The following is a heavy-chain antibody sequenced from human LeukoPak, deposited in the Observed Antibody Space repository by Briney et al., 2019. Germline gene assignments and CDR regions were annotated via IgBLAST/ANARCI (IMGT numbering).Heavy chain of an antibody. CDR1: GGTFSSYA. J-gene: IGHJ3*01. Sequence: SVKVSCKASGGTFSSYAISWVRQAPGQGLEWMGRIIPIFGTANYAQKFQGRVTITTDESTSTAYMELNSLRSEDTAVYYCARYCSGGSCYDAFDLWGQGTMVTVSS. V-gene: IGHV1-69*05. D-gene: IGHD2-15*01. CDR2: IIPIFGTA. CDR3: ARYCSGGSCYDAFDL.